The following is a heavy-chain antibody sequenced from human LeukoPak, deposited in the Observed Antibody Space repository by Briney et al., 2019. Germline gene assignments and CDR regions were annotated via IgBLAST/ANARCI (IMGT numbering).Heavy chain of an antibody. CDR3: ARGGYNYGSVFDY. CDR1: DSMSRRFK. V-gene: IGHV3-48*01. D-gene: IGHD5-18*01. CDR2: ISDDSSTI. J-gene: IGHJ4*02. Sequence: GGSLRLSCAASDSMSRRFKMNWVRQAPGKGLEWVSYISDDSSTIHYADSVKGRFTISRDNAENSLYLQMNSLRAEDTAVYYCARGGYNYGSVFDYWGQGTLVTVSS.